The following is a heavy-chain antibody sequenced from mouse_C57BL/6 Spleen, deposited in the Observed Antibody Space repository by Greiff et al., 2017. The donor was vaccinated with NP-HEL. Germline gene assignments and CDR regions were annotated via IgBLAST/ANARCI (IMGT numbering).Heavy chain of an antibody. Sequence: EVKLMESGGGLVQPKGSLKLSCAASGFSFNTYAMNWVRQAPGKGLEWVARIRSKSNNYATYYADSVKDRFTISRDDSESMLYLQMNNLKTEDTAMYYCVSLTSSFAYWGQGTLVTVSA. CDR2: IRSKSNNYAT. J-gene: IGHJ3*01. V-gene: IGHV10-1*01. CDR1: GFSFNTYA. CDR3: VSLTSSFAY. D-gene: IGHD4-1*01.